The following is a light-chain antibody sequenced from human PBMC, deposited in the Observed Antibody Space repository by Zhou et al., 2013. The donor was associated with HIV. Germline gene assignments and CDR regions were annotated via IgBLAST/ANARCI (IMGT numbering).Light chain of an antibody. CDR3: QQYADSQMYT. V-gene: IGKV3-20*01. J-gene: IGKJ2*01. Sequence: EIVLTQSPGTLSLSPGERATLSCRASQSVSSSYLAWYQQKPGQAPRLLIYGASNRATGIPDRFSGSGSGTDFTLTISRLEPEDFAVYSCQQYADSQMYTFGQGTKLEIK. CDR2: GAS. CDR1: QSVSSSY.